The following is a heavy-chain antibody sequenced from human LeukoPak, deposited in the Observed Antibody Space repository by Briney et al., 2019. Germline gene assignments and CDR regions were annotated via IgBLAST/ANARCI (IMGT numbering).Heavy chain of an antibody. CDR1: GFTFSNYG. J-gene: IGHJ4*02. CDR2: ISEDGIKK. D-gene: IGHD3-10*01. CDR3: ARDLRGFGDFWAFDY. V-gene: IGHV3-30*03. Sequence: PGGSLRLSYAASGFTFSNYGIHCVRQAPGKGLEWVAGISEDGIKKYYADSVKDRFTISRDNGDNTLFLQMNSLRTEDTAVYYCARDLRGFGDFWAFDYWGQGTRVTVSS.